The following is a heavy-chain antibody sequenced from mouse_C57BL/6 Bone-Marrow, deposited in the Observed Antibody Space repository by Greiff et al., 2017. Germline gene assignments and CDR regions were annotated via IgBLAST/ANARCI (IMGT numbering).Heavy chain of an antibody. V-gene: IGHV1-81*01. Sequence: QVQLKQSGAELARPGASVKLSCKASGYTFTSYGISWVKQRTGQGLEWIGEIYPRSGNTYYNEKFKGKATLTADKSSSTAYMELRSLTSEDSAVYFCASRGYYAMDYWGQGTSVTVSS. J-gene: IGHJ4*01. CDR1: GYTFTSYG. CDR2: IYPRSGNT. CDR3: ASRGYYAMDY.